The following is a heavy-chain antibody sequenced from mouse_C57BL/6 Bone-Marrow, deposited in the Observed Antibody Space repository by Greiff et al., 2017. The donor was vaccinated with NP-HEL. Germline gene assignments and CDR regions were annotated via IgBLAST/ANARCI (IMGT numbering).Heavy chain of an antibody. V-gene: IGHV3-6*01. CDR3: ANWYFDV. Sequence: DVKLVESGPGLVKPSQSLSLTCSVTGYSITSGYYWNWIRQFPGNKLEWMGYISYDGSNNYNPSLKNRISITRDTSKNQFFLKLNSVTTEDTATYYCANWYFDVWGTGTTVTVSS. CDR1: GYSITSGYY. CDR2: ISYDGSN. J-gene: IGHJ1*03.